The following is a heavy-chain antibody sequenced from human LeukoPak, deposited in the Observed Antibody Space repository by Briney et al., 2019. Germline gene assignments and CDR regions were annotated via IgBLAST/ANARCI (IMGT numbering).Heavy chain of an antibody. Sequence: SETLSLTCAVYGGSFSGYYWSWIRQPPGKGLEWIGEINHSGSTNYNPSLKSRVTISVDTSKNQFSLKLSSVTAADTAVYYCARGDYGDYEFPYWGQGTLVTVSS. CDR2: INHSGST. CDR3: ARGDYGDYEFPY. CDR1: GGSFSGYY. D-gene: IGHD4-17*01. J-gene: IGHJ4*02. V-gene: IGHV4-34*01.